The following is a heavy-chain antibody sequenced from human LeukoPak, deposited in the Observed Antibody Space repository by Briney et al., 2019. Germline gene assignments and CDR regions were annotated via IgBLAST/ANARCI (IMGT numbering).Heavy chain of an antibody. V-gene: IGHV4-30-4*07. CDR3: ARIRISSTSHNYFDP. J-gene: IGHJ5*02. D-gene: IGHD2-2*01. CDR2: IYYSGSA. Sequence: PSETLSLTCAVFGGTLTSGGYSWSWIRQSPGKALERIGYIYYSGSAYYNPSLKSRVDISFDTSKNQFSLRMSSVTAADSAIYFCARIRISSTSHNYFDPSGQGTLVSVSS. CDR1: GGTLTSGGYS.